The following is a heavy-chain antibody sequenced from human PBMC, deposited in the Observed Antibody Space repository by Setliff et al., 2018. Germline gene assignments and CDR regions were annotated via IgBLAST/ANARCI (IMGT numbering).Heavy chain of an antibody. CDR3: ARHATYYYGSGNLPFDH. CDR1: GGTFSDYY. CDR2: INHSGSS. D-gene: IGHD3-10*01. J-gene: IGHJ4*02. Sequence: PSETLSLTCAASGGTFSDYYWTWIRQPPGKGLEWIGEINHSGSSNYNPSLKSRVIISVDTSKNQFSLNLSSATATDTAVYYCARHATYYYGSGNLPFDHWAQGSLVTVSS. V-gene: IGHV4-34*01.